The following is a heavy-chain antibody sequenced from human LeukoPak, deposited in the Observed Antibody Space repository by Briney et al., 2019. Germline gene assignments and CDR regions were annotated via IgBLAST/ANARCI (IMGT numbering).Heavy chain of an antibody. CDR1: GFTFSTYW. V-gene: IGHV3-7*01. D-gene: IGHD3-22*01. CDR3: ARYYDGAGQDDCFDY. J-gene: IGHJ4*02. Sequence: GGSLRLSCAASGFTFSTYWMSWVRQAPGKGLEWVANIDQDGSEQYYVDSVKGQFTISRDNAKSSLYLQMSILRAEDTAVYYCARYYDGAGQDDCFDYWGQGTLVTVSS. CDR2: IDQDGSEQ.